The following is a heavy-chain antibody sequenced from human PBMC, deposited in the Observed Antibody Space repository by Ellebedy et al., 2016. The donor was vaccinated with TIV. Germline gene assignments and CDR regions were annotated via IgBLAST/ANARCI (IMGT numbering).Heavy chain of an antibody. V-gene: IGHV3-43D*03. J-gene: IGHJ6*03. CDR1: GFTFDDFA. D-gene: IGHD2-15*01. CDR3: ARFSRGAPFVDYLYYMDV. Sequence: GESLKISCAASGFTFDDFAMHWVRQAPGKGLEWVSLISWDGGKTNYADSARGRFTISRDNAKNSIYLQMNNLRPEDTAVYYCARFSRGAPFVDYLYYMDVWGKGTAVTVSS. CDR2: ISWDGGKT.